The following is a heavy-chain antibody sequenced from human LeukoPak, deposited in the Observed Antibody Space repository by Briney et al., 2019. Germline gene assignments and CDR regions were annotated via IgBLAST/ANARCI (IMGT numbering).Heavy chain of an antibody. J-gene: IGHJ4*02. Sequence: PGGSLRLSCAASGFIFSNFWMGWVRQAPGKGLEWVANIKQDGTEKQYADSVRGRFTISRDNAKNSLYLQMSSLRAEDTAVYYCARGTVVATATATTFFDDWGQGTLVTVSS. CDR1: GFIFSNFW. D-gene: IGHD2-2*01. CDR2: IKQDGTEK. V-gene: IGHV3-7*01. CDR3: ARGTVVATATATTFFDD.